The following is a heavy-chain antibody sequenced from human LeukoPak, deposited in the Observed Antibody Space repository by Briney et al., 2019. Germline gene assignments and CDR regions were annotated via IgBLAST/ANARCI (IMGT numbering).Heavy chain of an antibody. D-gene: IGHD3-22*01. J-gene: IGHJ4*02. CDR2: IWYDGSNK. CDR3: ARQYYYDSSGFFDY. CDR1: GFTFSSYG. Sequence: GGSLRLSCAASGFTFSSYGMHWFRQAPGKGLEWVAVIWYDGSNKYYADSVKGRFTISRDNSKNTLYLQMNSLRAEDTAVYYCARQYYYDSSGFFDYWGQGTLVTVSS. V-gene: IGHV3-33*01.